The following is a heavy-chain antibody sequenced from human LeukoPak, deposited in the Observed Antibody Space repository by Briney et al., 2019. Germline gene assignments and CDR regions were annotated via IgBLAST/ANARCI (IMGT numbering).Heavy chain of an antibody. CDR1: GFTFDDYG. D-gene: IGHD6-13*01. Sequence: GGSLRLSCAVSGFTFDDYGMSWVRQAPGKGLEWISGLSWNGGSTGYAASVEGRFSIFRDYAKNFLYLQMNSLRAEDTALYYCARTSSWYFNMDVWGKGTTVIVSS. CDR3: ARTSSWYFNMDV. J-gene: IGHJ6*04. V-gene: IGHV3-20*04. CDR2: LSWNGGST.